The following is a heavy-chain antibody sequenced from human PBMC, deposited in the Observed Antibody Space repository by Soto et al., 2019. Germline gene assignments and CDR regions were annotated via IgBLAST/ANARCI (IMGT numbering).Heavy chain of an antibody. CDR1: GFTFSSYA. V-gene: IGHV3-23*01. Sequence: GGSLRLSCAASGFTFSSYAMSWVRQAPGKGLEWVSAISGSGGSTYYADSVKGRFTISRDNSKNTLYLQMNSLRAEDTAVYYCAKDNYSNYVSTHWDYYYYYGMDVWGQGTTVTVSS. CDR3: AKDNYSNYVSTHWDYYYYYGMDV. J-gene: IGHJ6*02. CDR2: ISGSGGST. D-gene: IGHD4-4*01.